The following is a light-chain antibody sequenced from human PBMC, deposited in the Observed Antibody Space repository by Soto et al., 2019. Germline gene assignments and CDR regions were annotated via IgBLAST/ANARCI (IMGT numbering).Light chain of an antibody. V-gene: IGKV1-5*03. CDR3: QQYNAYSRM. CDR2: KAS. J-gene: IGKJ1*01. CDR1: QSISSW. Sequence: DIQLTQSPSTMSASLGDRVTITCRASQSISSWLAWYQQKPGKAPSVLIYKASSLESGVPSRFSGSGFGTEFTLTISSLQPDDSATYYCQQYNAYSRMFGQGTKVDI.